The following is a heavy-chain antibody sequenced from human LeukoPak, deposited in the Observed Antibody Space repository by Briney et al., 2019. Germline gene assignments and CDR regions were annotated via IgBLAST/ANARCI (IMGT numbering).Heavy chain of an antibody. CDR2: IYYSGST. CDR3: ARVYGTVWFGIDC. Sequence: SETLSLTCTVSGGSISSGDYYWSWLRQPPGKGLEWIGYIYYSGSTYYNPSLKSRVTISVDTFKNQFSLKLSSVTAADTAVYYCARVYGTVWFGIDCWGQGTLVTVSS. V-gene: IGHV4-30-4*01. J-gene: IGHJ4*02. CDR1: GGSISSGDYY. D-gene: IGHD3-10*01.